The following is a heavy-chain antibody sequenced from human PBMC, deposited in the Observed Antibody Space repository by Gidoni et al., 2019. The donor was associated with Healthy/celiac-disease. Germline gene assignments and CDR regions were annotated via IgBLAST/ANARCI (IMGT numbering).Heavy chain of an antibody. Sequence: QVQLQESGPGLVKPSETLSLTCSVPGGSVSSGSYYWSWIRQPPGEGLEWIASIYYSGSTKYNPSLKSRVTISADTSKNQFSLSLSSVTAADTAVYYCARSHDFSYGYWGQGTLVTVSS. J-gene: IGHJ4*02. D-gene: IGHD3-3*01. CDR3: ARSHDFSYGY. CDR1: GGSVSSGSYY. CDR2: IYYSGST. V-gene: IGHV4-61*01.